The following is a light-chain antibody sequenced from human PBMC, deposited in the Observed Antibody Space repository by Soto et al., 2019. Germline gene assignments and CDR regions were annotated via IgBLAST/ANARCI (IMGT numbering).Light chain of an antibody. Sequence: DIQMTQAPSSLSASVGDRVTITCRASQSISHYLNWYQQKPGKAPNLLIYDASSLLIGVPSRFSGSGSGTDFTRTISSLQTEDFSIYYCQKSDSTPDTFGQGTKLEIK. CDR3: QKSDSTPDT. CDR1: QSISHY. V-gene: IGKV1-39*01. J-gene: IGKJ2*01. CDR2: DAS.